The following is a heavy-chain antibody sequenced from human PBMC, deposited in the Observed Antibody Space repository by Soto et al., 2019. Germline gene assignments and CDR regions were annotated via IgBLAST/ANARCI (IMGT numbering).Heavy chain of an antibody. D-gene: IGHD2-15*01. CDR2: ISSDNNYI. CDR3: ARGRTCRGASCYGGGDY. Sequence: EVHLVESGGGLVKPGGSLRLSCAASGFTFSDYSMNCMRQAPGKGLEWVASISSDNNYIYYRDSVEGRFTISRDNAKNSLYLQVTSLGADDTAVYYCARGRTCRGASCYGGGDYWGQGTLVTVSS. V-gene: IGHV3-21*06. CDR1: GFTFSDYS. J-gene: IGHJ4*02.